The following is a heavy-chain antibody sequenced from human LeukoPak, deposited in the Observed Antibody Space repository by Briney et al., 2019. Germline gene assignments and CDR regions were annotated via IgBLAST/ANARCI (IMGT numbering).Heavy chain of an antibody. J-gene: IGHJ4*02. D-gene: IGHD3-22*01. CDR1: GGSISSSPYY. Sequence: PSETLSLTCTVSGGSISSSPYYWGWIRQPPGKGLEWIGSIYYSGTTHYNPSLESRVTISVDTSRNQFSLRLSSATAADTAVYYCARADTSGYQASDYWGQGTRVTVSS. CDR2: IYYSGTT. V-gene: IGHV4-39*07. CDR3: ARADTSGYQASDY.